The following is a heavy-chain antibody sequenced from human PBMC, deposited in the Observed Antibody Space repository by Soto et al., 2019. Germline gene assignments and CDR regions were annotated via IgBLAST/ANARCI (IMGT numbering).Heavy chain of an antibody. CDR2: IYYSGST. J-gene: IGHJ4*02. D-gene: IGHD3-16*02. V-gene: IGHV4-31*11. CDR1: GGSISSGGYY. CDR3: ARMITFGGVIVEYYFDY. Sequence: TLSLTCAVSGGSISSGGYYWSWIRQHPGKGLEWIGYIYYSGSTYYNPSVKSRVTISVDTSKNQFSLKLSSVTAADTVVYYCARMITFGGVIVEYYFDYWGQGTLVTVSS.